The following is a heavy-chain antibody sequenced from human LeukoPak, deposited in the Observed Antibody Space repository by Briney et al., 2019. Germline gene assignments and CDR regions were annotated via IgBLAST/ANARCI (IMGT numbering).Heavy chain of an antibody. CDR1: GYTFDNYY. CDR3: ARDPAWNAFDV. Sequence: ASVTVSCTASGYTFDNYYIHWVRQARGQGLEWVGRINPDKGDTTYARRFQGRVTMTRDTSTNTAYMELRRLTSDDAAVYYCARDPAWNAFDVWGQGTLVTVS. D-gene: IGHD1-1*01. CDR2: INPDKGDT. V-gene: IGHV1-2*02. J-gene: IGHJ3*01.